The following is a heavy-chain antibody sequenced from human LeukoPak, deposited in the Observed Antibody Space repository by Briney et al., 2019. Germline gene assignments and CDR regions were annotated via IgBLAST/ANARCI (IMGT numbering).Heavy chain of an antibody. Sequence: ASVKVSCKASGYTFTGYYMHWVRQAPGQGLEWMGWINPNSGGTNYAQKFQGRVTVTRDTSISTAYMELSRLRSDDTAVYYCATLYGSGSYGFDPWGQGTLVTVSS. CDR1: GYTFTGYY. CDR2: INPNSGGT. D-gene: IGHD3-10*01. CDR3: ATLYGSGSYGFDP. V-gene: IGHV1-2*02. J-gene: IGHJ5*02.